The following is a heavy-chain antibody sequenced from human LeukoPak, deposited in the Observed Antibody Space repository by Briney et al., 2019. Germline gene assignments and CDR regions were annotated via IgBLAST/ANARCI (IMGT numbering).Heavy chain of an antibody. J-gene: IGHJ4*02. V-gene: IGHV3-7*05. CDR2: IKQDASEI. CDR1: GFTFSSTW. CDR3: ARDPDSPVPFDY. Sequence: GGSLRLSCEASGFTFSSTWMSWVRQPPGKGLEWVAHIKQDASEIYYVDSVKGRFTISRDNAKTSLYLQMNSLRAEDTAFYYRARDPDSPVPFDYWGQGTLVTVSS. D-gene: IGHD1-14*01.